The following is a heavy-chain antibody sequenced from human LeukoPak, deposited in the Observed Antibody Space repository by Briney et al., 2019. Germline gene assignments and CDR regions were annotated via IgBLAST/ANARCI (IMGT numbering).Heavy chain of an antibody. CDR3: ARDSSGWYFDY. D-gene: IGHD6-19*01. Sequence: PSETLSLTCTVSVGSISSSSYYCRWVRQSPAKGLEWIGSIYYSGSTYYNPSLKSRVTISVDTSKNHFSLKLSPVTAADTAVYYCARDSSGWYFDYWGQGTLVTVSS. CDR2: IYYSGST. J-gene: IGHJ4*02. V-gene: IGHV4-39*02. CDR1: VGSISSSSYY.